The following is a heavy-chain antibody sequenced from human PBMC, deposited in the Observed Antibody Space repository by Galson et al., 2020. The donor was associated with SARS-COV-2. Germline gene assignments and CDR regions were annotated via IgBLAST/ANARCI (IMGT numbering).Heavy chain of an antibody. V-gene: IGHV1-69*13. J-gene: IGHJ3*01. CDR1: GGTFSSYA. CDR2: IIPIFGTA. CDR3: AKGDVVVVVAATNAFDV. D-gene: IGHD2-15*01. Sequence: SVKVSSKASGGTFSSYAISWVPQAPGQGLEWMGGIIPIFGTANYAQKFQGRVTITVDESTSTAYMELSSLRFEDTAVYYCAKGDVVVVVAATNAFDVWCLGIVVTFSS.